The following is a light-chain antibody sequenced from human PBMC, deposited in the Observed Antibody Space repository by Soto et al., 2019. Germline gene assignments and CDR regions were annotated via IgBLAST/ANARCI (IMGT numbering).Light chain of an antibody. CDR1: SSKIGSNT. CDR3: AAWDDSLMGV. J-gene: IGLJ2*01. V-gene: IGLV1-44*01. CDR2: SNN. Sequence: QSVLTQPPSASGTPGQRVTISCSGSSSKIGSNTVNWYQQLPGTAPKLLIYSNNQRPSGVPDRFSGSKSGTSASLAISGLQSEDEADYYCAAWDDSLMGVFGGGTKLTVL.